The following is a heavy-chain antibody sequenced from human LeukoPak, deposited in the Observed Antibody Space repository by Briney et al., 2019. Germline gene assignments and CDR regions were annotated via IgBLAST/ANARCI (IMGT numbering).Heavy chain of an antibody. J-gene: IGHJ5*02. CDR3: ARDRDYSSGWFDP. Sequence: SETLSLTCTVSGGSISSGGYYWSWIRQHPGKGLEWIGYIFYSGSTYYNPSLKSRVTISVDTSKNQFSLKLSSVTAADTAVYYCARDRDYSSGWFDPWGQGTLVTVSS. D-gene: IGHD6-19*01. CDR1: GGSISSGGYY. V-gene: IGHV4-31*03. CDR2: IFYSGST.